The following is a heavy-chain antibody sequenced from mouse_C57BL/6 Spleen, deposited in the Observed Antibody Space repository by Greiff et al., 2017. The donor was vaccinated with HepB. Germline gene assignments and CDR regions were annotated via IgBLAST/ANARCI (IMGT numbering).Heavy chain of an antibody. V-gene: IGHV10-3*01. Sequence: EVQGVESGGGLVQPKGSLKLSCAASGFTFNTYAMHWVRQAPGKGLEWVARIRSKSSNYATYYADSVKDRFTISRDDSQSMLYLQMNNLKTEDTAMYYCVREGVGNWYFDVWGTGTTVTVSS. CDR1: GFTFNTYA. D-gene: IGHD1-1*01. CDR3: VREGVGNWYFDV. J-gene: IGHJ1*03. CDR2: IRSKSSNYAT.